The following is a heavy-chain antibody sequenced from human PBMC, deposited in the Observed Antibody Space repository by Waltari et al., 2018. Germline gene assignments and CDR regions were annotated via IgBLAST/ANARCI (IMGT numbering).Heavy chain of an antibody. CDR1: GFTFSSYA. V-gene: IGHV3-30*11. CDR2: ISYDGSNK. J-gene: IGHJ6*02. CDR3: ARALDV. Sequence: QVQLVESGGGVVQPGRSLRLSCAASGFTFSSYAMHWVRQAPGKGLEWVAVISYDGSNKYYADSGKGRFTISRDNSKNTLYLQMNSLRAEDTAVYYCARALDVWGQGTTVTVSS.